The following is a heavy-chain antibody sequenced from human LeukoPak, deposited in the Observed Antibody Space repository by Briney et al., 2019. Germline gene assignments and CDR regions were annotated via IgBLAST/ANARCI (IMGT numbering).Heavy chain of an antibody. D-gene: IGHD5-18*01. CDR1: GGSFSGYY. V-gene: IGHV4-34*01. CDR2: INHSGST. CDR3: ARRGYSYGYGYQGFDY. J-gene: IGHJ4*02. Sequence: SETLSLTCAVYGGSFSGYYWNWIRQPPGKGLEWIGEINHSGSTNYNPSLKSRVTISVDTSTNQFSLKLSSVTAADTAVYYCARRGYSYGYGYQGFDYWGQGTLVTVSS.